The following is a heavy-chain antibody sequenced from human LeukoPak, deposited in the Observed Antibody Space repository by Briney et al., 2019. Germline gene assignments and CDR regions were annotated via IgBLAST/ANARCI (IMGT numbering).Heavy chain of an antibody. CDR3: ARQILMVYAITFDY. CDR2: IYYSGST. J-gene: IGHJ4*02. D-gene: IGHD2-8*01. V-gene: IGHV4-39*01. CDR1: GGSISSSRYY. Sequence: PSETLSLTCTVSGGSISSSRYYWGWIRQPPGKGLEWIGSIYYSGSTYYNPSLKSRVTISVDTSKNQLSLKLSSVTAADTAVYYCARQILMVYAITFDYWGQGTLVTVSS.